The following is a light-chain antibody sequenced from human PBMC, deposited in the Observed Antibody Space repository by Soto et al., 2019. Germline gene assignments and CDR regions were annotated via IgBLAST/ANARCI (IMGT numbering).Light chain of an antibody. CDR1: QSVNSNY. Sequence: EIVLMQSPGTLSLSPGEGATLSCRASQSVNSNYLAWYQQKPGQAPTVLIFDTSRRATGFPDKFSGSGSGTNFTLNFIRLKPDLFGGYYCKQHGSSYISFDPGTNVNIK. CDR2: DTS. V-gene: IGKV3-20*01. CDR3: KQHGSSYIS. J-gene: IGKJ3*01.